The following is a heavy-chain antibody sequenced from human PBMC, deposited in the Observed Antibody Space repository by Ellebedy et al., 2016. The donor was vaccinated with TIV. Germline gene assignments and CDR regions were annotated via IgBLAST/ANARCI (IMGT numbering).Heavy chain of an antibody. CDR2: IKQDGSEK. CDR3: ARVYDRIDY. Sequence: PGGSLRLSCAPSGFTFSSYWMSWVRQAPGKGLEWVANIKQDGSEKYYVDSVKGRFTISRDNAKNSLYLQMNSLRAEDTDLYYCARVYDRIDYWGQGTLVTVSS. V-gene: IGHV3-7*01. CDR1: GFTFSSYW. D-gene: IGHD3-22*01. J-gene: IGHJ4*02.